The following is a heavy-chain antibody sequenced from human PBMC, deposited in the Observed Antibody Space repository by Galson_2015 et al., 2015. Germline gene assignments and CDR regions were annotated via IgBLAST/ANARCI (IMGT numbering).Heavy chain of an antibody. Sequence: SVKVSCKASGFTFTSSAMQWVRQARGQRLEWIGWIVVGSGNTNYARKFQERVTITRDMSTSTAYMELGSLRSEDTAVYYCAAGLVRPMYYYYGMDVWGQGTTVTVSS. CDR3: AAGLVRPMYYYYGMDV. V-gene: IGHV1-58*02. D-gene: IGHD1-1*01. CDR1: GFTFTSSA. CDR2: IVVGSGNT. J-gene: IGHJ6*02.